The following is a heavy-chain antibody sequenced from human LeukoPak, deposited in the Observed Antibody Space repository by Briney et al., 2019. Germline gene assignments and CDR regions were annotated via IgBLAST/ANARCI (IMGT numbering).Heavy chain of an antibody. V-gene: IGHV3-66*02. CDR1: GFTVSSNY. D-gene: IGHD3-10*01. Sequence: GGSLRLSCAASGFTVSSNYMSWVRQAPGKGLEWVPVIYSGGSTYYADSVKGRFTISRDNSKNTLYLQMNSLRAEDTAVYYCARDMGSGSYTYGMDVWGQGTTVTVSS. J-gene: IGHJ6*02. CDR3: ARDMGSGSYTYGMDV. CDR2: IYSGGST.